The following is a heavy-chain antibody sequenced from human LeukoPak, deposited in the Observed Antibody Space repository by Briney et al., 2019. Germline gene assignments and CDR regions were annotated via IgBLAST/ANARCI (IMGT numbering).Heavy chain of an antibody. V-gene: IGHV5-51*01. Sequence: GESLKISCKGSGYKFTNYWIAWVRQMSGKGLEWMGIIYPGDSDTRYSPSFQDQVTISADKSISTAYLQWSSLKASDTAIYFCTRQGSSISSEDYWGQGTLVTVSS. D-gene: IGHD3-10*01. CDR1: GYKFTNYW. CDR2: IYPGDSDT. CDR3: TRQGSSISSEDY. J-gene: IGHJ4*02.